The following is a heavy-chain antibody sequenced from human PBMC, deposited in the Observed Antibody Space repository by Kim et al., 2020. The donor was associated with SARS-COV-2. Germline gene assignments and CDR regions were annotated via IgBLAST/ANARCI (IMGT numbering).Heavy chain of an antibody. D-gene: IGHD3-10*01. V-gene: IGHV3-53*01. CDR1: GFTVSSNY. J-gene: IGHJ4*02. Sequence: GGSLRLSCAASGFTVSSNYMSWVRQAPGKGLEWVSVIYSGGSTYYADSVKGRFTISRDNSKNTLYLQMNSLRAEDTAVYYCARDLQLYGSGQKVDYWGQGTLVTVSS. CDR2: IYSGGST. CDR3: ARDLQLYGSGQKVDY.